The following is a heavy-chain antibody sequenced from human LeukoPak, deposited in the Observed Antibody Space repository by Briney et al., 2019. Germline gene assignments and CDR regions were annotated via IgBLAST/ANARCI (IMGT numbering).Heavy chain of an antibody. D-gene: IGHD6-19*01. J-gene: IGHJ5*02. CDR3: ARGLDNSALLTVAGNNWFDP. V-gene: IGHV4-34*01. Sequence: SETLSLTCAVYGGSFSGYCWSWIRQPPGKGLEWIGEINHSGSTNYNPSLKSRVTISVDTSKNQFSLKLSSVTAADTAVYYCARGLDNSALLTVAGNNWFDPWGQGTLVTVSS. CDR1: GGSFSGYC. CDR2: INHSGST.